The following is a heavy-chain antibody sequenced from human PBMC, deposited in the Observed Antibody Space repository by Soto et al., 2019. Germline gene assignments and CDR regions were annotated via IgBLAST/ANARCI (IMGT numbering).Heavy chain of an antibody. D-gene: IGHD3-22*01. CDR1: GGTSSSYA. Sequence: QVQLVQSGAEVKKPGSSVRVSCKASGGTSSSYAFSWVRQAPGQGLEWMGGIIPKFGTANYAQKFQGRVTITADDSTNTAYMELRSLRSDDTAVYSCASVEYQDSSGLFQHWGQGTMVSVSS. CDR3: ASVEYQDSSGLFQH. J-gene: IGHJ1*01. V-gene: IGHV1-69*01. CDR2: IIPKFGTA.